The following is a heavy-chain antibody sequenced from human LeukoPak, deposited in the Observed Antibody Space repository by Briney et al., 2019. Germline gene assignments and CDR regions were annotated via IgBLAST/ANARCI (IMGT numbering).Heavy chain of an antibody. CDR3: ARVRSYEQLVRPSYYYYYYMDV. V-gene: IGHV1-69*05. J-gene: IGHJ6*03. D-gene: IGHD6-6*01. CDR2: IIPIFGTA. CDR1: GGTFSSYA. Sequence: GSSVKVSCKASGGTFSSYAISWVRQAPGQGLEWMGGIIPIFGTANYAQKFQGRVTMTTDTSTSTAYMELRSLRSDDTAVYYCARVRSYEQLVRPSYYYYYYMDVWGKGTTVTVSS.